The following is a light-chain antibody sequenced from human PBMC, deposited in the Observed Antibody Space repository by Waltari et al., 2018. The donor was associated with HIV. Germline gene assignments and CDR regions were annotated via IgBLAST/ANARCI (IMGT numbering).Light chain of an antibody. CDR3: VTWDDSLRGVV. J-gene: IGLJ2*01. CDR1: TSNIGSNY. Sequence: SVVTQPPSASGTPGQRVTISCSGNTSNIGSNYVFWYQHLPGTAPKLLIHRNEQRPSGVPDRFPGSTSGTSASLAISGLRSEDEADYYCVTWDDSLRGVVFGGGTKVAVL. V-gene: IGLV1-47*01. CDR2: RNE.